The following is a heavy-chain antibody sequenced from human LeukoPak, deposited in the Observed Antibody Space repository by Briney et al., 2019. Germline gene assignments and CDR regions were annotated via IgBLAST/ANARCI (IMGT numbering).Heavy chain of an antibody. CDR2: IYSSGST. CDR3: ARGYNWVSPTRKFYYMDV. J-gene: IGHJ6*03. V-gene: IGHV4-4*07. CDR1: GGSISSYY. D-gene: IGHD1-20*01. Sequence: KPSETLSLTCTVSGGSISSYYWSWLRQPAGKGLEWIGRIYSSGSTNYNPSLKSRVTMSVATSKNQFSLKLSSVTAADTAVYYRARGYNWVSPTRKFYYMDVWGKGTTVTVPS.